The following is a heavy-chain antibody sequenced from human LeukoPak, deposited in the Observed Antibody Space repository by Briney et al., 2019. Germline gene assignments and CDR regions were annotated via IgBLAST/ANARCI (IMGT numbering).Heavy chain of an antibody. J-gene: IGHJ5*02. Sequence: GGSLRLSCAASGFTFSSYWMSWVRQARGKGLEWVANIKQDGSEKYYVDSVKGRFTISRDNAKNSLYLQMNSLRAEDTAVYYCARDPDSGWSTNWFDPWGQGTLVTVSS. CDR1: GFTFSSYW. CDR2: IKQDGSEK. CDR3: ARDPDSGWSTNWFDP. D-gene: IGHD6-19*01. V-gene: IGHV3-7*01.